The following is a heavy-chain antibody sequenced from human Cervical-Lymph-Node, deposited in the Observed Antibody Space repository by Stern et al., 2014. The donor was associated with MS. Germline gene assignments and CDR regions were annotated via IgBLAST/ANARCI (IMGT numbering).Heavy chain of an antibody. D-gene: IGHD2-8*01. CDR3: AKEKVYDTRIKKYYFGMDV. CDR2: IYTSGRT. V-gene: IGHV3-53*01. Sequence: VQLVESGGGLIQPGGSLRLSCAASGFSVSIDYMNWVRQAPGQGLEWVSVIYTSGRTAYADPVIGRFTVPRDNSKNTVYLQMNSLRAEDTAVYYCAKEKVYDTRIKKYYFGMDVWGQGTTVTVSS. CDR1: GFSVSIDY. J-gene: IGHJ6*02.